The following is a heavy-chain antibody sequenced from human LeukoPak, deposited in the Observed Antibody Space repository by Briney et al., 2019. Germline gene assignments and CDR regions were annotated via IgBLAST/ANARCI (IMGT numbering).Heavy chain of an antibody. D-gene: IGHD3-22*01. J-gene: IGHJ3*02. CDR1: GGSISSSGYY. CDR3: ARVLDDSSGYYSWGAFDI. Sequence: SETLSLTCTVSGGSISSSGYYWVWIRQPAGKGLEWIGRIYTSGSTNNNPSLKSRVTISVDTSKNQFSLKLSSVTAADTAVYYCARVLDDSSGYYSWGAFDIWGQGTMVTVSS. V-gene: IGHV4-61*02. CDR2: IYTSGST.